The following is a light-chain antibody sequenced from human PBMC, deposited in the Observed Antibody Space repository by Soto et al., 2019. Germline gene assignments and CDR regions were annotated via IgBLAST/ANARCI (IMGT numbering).Light chain of an antibody. V-gene: IGKV1-33*01. CDR3: QQYDNLPPYT. CDR2: DAS. CDR1: RDISVY. Sequence: DIQMTQSPSSLSASVGDRVTITCQASRDISVYLNWYQQKPGRPPKLLVYDASNLQTGVPARFSGSLSGTHFTFTISSLQPEDIATYYCQQYDNLPPYTFGQGTKLEI. J-gene: IGKJ2*01.